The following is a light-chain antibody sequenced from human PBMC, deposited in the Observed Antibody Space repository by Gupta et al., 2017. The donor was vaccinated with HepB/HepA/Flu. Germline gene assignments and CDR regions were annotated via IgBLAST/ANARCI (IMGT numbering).Light chain of an antibody. J-gene: IGLJ1*01. CDR3: CSYAGSSTFYV. V-gene: IGLV2-11*01. CDR1: SRDVGAYDY. CDR2: DVN. Sequence: QSALTQPRSVSGSPGQSVAISCTGTSRDVGAYDYVSWYQQHPGKAPKLIVFDVNKRPSGVPDRFSGSKSGNTASLTISGLQAEDEADYYCCSYAGSSTFYVFGTGTKVTVL.